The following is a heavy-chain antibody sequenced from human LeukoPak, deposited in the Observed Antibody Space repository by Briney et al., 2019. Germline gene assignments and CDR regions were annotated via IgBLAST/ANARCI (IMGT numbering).Heavy chain of an antibody. CDR3: ARHTPATVGIYFDY. J-gene: IGHJ4*02. D-gene: IGHD1-26*01. V-gene: IGHV4-39*01. CDR1: GGSISSNTYY. CDR2: IHYSGHT. Sequence: SETLSLTCTVSGGSISSNTYYWGWIRQTPEKGLDWIGSIHYSGHTLYNPSLDSRVTISVDTSTHQFSLRLTSVTGADTAVYYCARHTPATVGIYFDYWGQGTLVTVSS.